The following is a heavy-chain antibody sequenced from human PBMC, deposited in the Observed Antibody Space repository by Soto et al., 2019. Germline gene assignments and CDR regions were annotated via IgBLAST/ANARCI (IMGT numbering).Heavy chain of an antibody. V-gene: IGHV4-30-4*01. D-gene: IGHD1-1*01. CDR1: GDSISSADYY. Sequence: SETLSLTCTVSGDSISSADYYWSWIRQTPGKGLEWIGHIFYSGATYYNPSLKSRLTISVDTSKNHFSLRLTSVTAADTAVYYCARDLWVEPELYYYGMDVWGQGTTVTVSS. CDR3: ARDLWVEPELYYYGMDV. J-gene: IGHJ6*02. CDR2: IFYSGAT.